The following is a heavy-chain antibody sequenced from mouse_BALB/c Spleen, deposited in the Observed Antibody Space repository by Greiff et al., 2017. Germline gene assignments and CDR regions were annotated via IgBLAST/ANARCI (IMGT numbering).Heavy chain of an antibody. CDR2: IYPGGGYT. D-gene: IGHD1-1*02. CDR3: ARGYGKEGFAY. CDR1: GYTFTNYW. Sequence: VKLMESGAELVRPGTSVKISCKASGYTFTNYWLGWVKQRPGHGLEWIGDIYPGGGYTNYNEKFKGKATLTADTSSSTAYMQLSSLTSEDSAVYFCARGYGKEGFAYWGQGTLVTVSA. V-gene: IGHV1-63*02. J-gene: IGHJ3*01.